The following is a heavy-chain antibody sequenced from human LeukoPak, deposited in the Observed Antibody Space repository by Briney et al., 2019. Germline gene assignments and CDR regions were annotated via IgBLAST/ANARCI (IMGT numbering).Heavy chain of an antibody. D-gene: IGHD4-11*01. CDR1: GFTFSSYS. CDR2: ISSSSSYI. CDR3: ARGDDYSSTFDY. Sequence: GGSLRLSCAASGFTFSSYSMNWVRQAPGKGLEWVSSISSSSSYIYYEDSLKGRFTISRDNAKNSLYLQMNSLRAEDTAVYYCARGDDYSSTFDYWGQGTLVTVSS. V-gene: IGHV3-21*01. J-gene: IGHJ4*02.